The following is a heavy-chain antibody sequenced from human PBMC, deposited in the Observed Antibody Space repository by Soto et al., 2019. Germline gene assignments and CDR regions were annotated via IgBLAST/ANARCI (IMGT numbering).Heavy chain of an antibody. J-gene: IGHJ6*02. V-gene: IGHV3-30*18. CDR2: ISFDGNNK. D-gene: IGHD6-25*01. CDR3: AKDRRPNYYYGMDV. CDR1: GFTFSSYG. Sequence: QVQLVASGGGVVQPGRSLRLSCAASGFTFSSYGMHWVRQAPGKGLEWVAVISFDGNNKYYADSVKGRFTISRDNSKNTLYLQMNSLRAEDTAVYYCAKDRRPNYYYGMDVWGQGTTVTVSS.